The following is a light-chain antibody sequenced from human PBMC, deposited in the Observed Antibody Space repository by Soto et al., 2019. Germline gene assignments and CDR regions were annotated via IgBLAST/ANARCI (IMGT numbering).Light chain of an antibody. V-gene: IGKV1-5*03. Sequence: DIQMTQSPSTLSGSVGDRVTITCRASQTISSWLAWYQQKPGKAPKLLIYKASTLESGVPSRVSGSGSGTEFTLTISSLQPDDFATYYCQHYNSYSEAFGQGTKVELK. CDR3: QHYNSYSEA. CDR1: QTISSW. J-gene: IGKJ1*01. CDR2: KAS.